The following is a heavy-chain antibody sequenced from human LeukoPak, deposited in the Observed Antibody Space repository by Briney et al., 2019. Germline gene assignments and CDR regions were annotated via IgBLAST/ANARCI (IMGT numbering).Heavy chain of an antibody. CDR2: ISRSSDYI. J-gene: IGHJ4*02. D-gene: IGHD1-26*01. CDR3: ARGAYSGSYSLYDY. CDR1: GFTFSTYT. V-gene: IGHV3-21*01. Sequence: PGGSLRLSCAASGFTFSTYTMNWVRQAPGKGLEWVSSISRSSDYIYHADSVRGRFTISRDNAKDSLYLQMDSLRAEDTAMYYCARGAYSGSYSLYDYWGQGTLVTVSS.